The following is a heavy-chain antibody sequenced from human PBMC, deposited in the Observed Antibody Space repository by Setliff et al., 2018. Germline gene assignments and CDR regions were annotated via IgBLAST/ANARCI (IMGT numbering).Heavy chain of an antibody. CDR1: GFTISGYA. Sequence: GGSLRLSCVVSGFTISGYAMTWVRQVPGKGLEWISSIKDSDYSTYYADSVKGRFTVSRDNSKNTLYLQMNGLRAEDSALYYCAKDPNGDFFGAFDTWGQGALVTVSS. CDR2: IKDSDYST. J-gene: IGHJ5*02. CDR3: AKDPNGDFFGAFDT. V-gene: IGHV3-23*05. D-gene: IGHD4-17*01.